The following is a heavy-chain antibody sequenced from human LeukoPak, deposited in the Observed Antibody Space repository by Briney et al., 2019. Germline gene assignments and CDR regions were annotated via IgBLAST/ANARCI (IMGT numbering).Heavy chain of an antibody. CDR3: AKGATVTGYYLDL. D-gene: IGHD4-17*01. CDR1: GYTFTSYD. Sequence: EASVKVSCKASGYTFTSYDINWVRQATGQGLEWMGWMNPNSGNTGYAQKFQGRVTITADKSTSTAYMELSSLRSEDTAVYYCAKGATVTGYYLDLWGQGTLVIISS. J-gene: IGHJ4*02. V-gene: IGHV1-8*01. CDR2: MNPNSGNT.